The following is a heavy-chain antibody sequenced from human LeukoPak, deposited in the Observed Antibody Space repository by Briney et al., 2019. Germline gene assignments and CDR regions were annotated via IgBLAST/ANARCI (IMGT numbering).Heavy chain of an antibody. V-gene: IGHV3-23*01. J-gene: IGHJ4*02. CDR1: GFTFSSYA. D-gene: IGHD6-13*01. CDR2: ISGSGGST. CDR3: AKFGGYSSSWFDY. Sequence: QSGGSLRLSCAASGFTFSSYAMSWVRQAPGKGLEWVSAISGSGGSTYYADSVKGRFTISRDNSKNTLYLQMNSLRAGDTAVYYCAKFGGYSSSWFDYWGQGTLVTVSS.